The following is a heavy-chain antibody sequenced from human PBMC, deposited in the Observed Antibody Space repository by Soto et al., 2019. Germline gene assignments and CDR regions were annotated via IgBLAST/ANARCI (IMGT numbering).Heavy chain of an antibody. CDR2: ISSTTNYI. Sequence: EVQLVESGGGLVKPGGSLRLSCAASGFTFTRYSMNWVRQAPGKGLACVSSISSTTNYIYYGHYMKGRFTISRDNAKNSLYLEMNSLRAEDTAVYYCARESVDLTSNFDDWGQRKLVTVSS. CDR1: GFTFTRYS. V-gene: IGHV3-21*06. J-gene: IGHJ4*02. D-gene: IGHD3-9*01. CDR3: ARESVDLTSNFDD.